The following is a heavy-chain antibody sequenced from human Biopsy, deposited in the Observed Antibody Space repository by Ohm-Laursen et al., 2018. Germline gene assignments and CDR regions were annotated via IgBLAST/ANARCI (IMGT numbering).Heavy chain of an antibody. D-gene: IGHD6-19*01. V-gene: IGHV3-33*04. J-gene: IGHJ2*01. Sequence: SLRLSCAASGFTLCHYAMHWVRQAPGKGLEWISLIWYDGTNEDYADSVKGRFTISRGNSKNTLYLQINTLTLEDTAFYYCARGLSSGWYGYFDVWGRGTLVTVSS. CDR1: GFTLCHYA. CDR3: ARGLSSGWYGYFDV. CDR2: IWYDGTNE.